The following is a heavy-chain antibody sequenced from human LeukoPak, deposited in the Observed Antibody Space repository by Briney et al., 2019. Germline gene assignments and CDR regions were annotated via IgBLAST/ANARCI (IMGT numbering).Heavy chain of an antibody. Sequence: GASVKVSCKASGGTFSSYAISWVRQAPGQGLEWMGGITPIFGTANFAQKFQGRVSITADGSTSTAFMELSSLRSEDTAVYYCAREWGLESSGYYYAYWGQGTLVTVSS. CDR3: AREWGLESSGYYYAY. CDR2: ITPIFGTA. D-gene: IGHD3-22*01. J-gene: IGHJ4*02. CDR1: GGTFSSYA. V-gene: IGHV1-69*13.